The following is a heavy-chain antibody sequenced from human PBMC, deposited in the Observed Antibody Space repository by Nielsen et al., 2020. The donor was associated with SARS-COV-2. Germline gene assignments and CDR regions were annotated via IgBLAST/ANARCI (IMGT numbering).Heavy chain of an antibody. CDR3: AARLYYGSGRALGY. Sequence: SETLSLTCTVSGGSISSSSYYWGWIRQPPGKGLEWIGSIYYSGSTYYNPSLKSRVTISVDTSKNQFSLKLSSVTAADTAVYYCAARLYYGSGRALGYWGQGTLVTVSS. CDR1: GGSISSSSYY. J-gene: IGHJ4*02. D-gene: IGHD3-10*01. V-gene: IGHV4-39*07. CDR2: IYYSGST.